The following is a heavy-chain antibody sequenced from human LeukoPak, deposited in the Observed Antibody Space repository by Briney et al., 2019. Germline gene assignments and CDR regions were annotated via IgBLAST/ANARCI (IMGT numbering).Heavy chain of an antibody. J-gene: IGHJ6*03. CDR1: GYTFTSYY. V-gene: IGHV1-46*01. CDR3: ARDKTMDV. Sequence: ASVTVSCKASGYTFTSYYMHWVRQAPGQGLEWMGIINPSGGSTSYAQKFQGRVTMTRDTSISTAYMELSRLRSDDTAVYYCARDKTMDVWGKGTTVTISS. CDR2: INPSGGST.